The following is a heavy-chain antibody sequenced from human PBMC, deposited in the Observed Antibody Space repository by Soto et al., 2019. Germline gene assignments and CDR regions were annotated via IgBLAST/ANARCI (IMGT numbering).Heavy chain of an antibody. CDR2: IIPILGIA. Sequence: GASVKVSCKASGGTFSSYTISWVRQAPGQGLEWMGRIIPILGIANYAQKFQGRVTITADKSTSTAYMELSSLRSEDTAVYYCAREGYDILTGYYKALYYGMDVWGQGTTVTVSS. D-gene: IGHD3-9*01. J-gene: IGHJ6*02. CDR3: AREGYDILTGYYKALYYGMDV. CDR1: GGTFSSYT. V-gene: IGHV1-69*04.